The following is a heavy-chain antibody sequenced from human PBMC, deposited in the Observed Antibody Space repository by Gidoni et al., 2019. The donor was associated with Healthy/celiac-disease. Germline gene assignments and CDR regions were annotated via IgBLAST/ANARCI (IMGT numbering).Heavy chain of an antibody. D-gene: IGHD5-12*01. Sequence: QVQLQQWGAGLLKPSETLSLTCAVYGGSFSGYYCSWSRQPPGKGLEWIVEINQSVSTNYNPSLKSRVTISVETSKNQFSLKLSSVTAADTAVYYCARGRRRATRGLDYWGQGTLVTVSS. CDR2: INQSVST. CDR1: GGSFSGYY. J-gene: IGHJ4*02. V-gene: IGHV4-34*01. CDR3: ARGRRRATRGLDY.